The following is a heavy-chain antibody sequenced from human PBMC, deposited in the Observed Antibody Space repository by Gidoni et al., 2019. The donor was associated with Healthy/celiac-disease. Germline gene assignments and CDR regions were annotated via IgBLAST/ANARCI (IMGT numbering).Heavy chain of an antibody. V-gene: IGHV4-30-2*01. J-gene: IGHJ3*02. D-gene: IGHD1-7*01. CDR2: MYHSGST. CDR1: SIGSAGYS. CDR3: ARGMGTGTLFDM. Sequence: SIGSAGYSWSWILQPPGKGLEWIGYMYHSGSTYYNPSLKSRFTISVDRSKNQFSLKLSSVTAADTAVYYCARGMGTGTLFDMWGQGKKVTVSS.